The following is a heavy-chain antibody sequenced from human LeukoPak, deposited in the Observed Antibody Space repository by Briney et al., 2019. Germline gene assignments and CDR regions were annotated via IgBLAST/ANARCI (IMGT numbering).Heavy chain of an antibody. CDR1: GYSISSGYY. J-gene: IGHJ4*02. CDR2: IRHSGDT. Sequence: SETLSLTCTVSGYSISSGYYWGWIRQPPGMGLEWIGNIRHSGDTSYNPSLKSRVTISVDTSKNQFSLKLSSVTAADTAVYYCARRGYYYDSSGYLYYFDYWGQGTLVTVSS. CDR3: ARRGYYYDSSGYLYYFDY. D-gene: IGHD3-22*01. V-gene: IGHV4-38-2*02.